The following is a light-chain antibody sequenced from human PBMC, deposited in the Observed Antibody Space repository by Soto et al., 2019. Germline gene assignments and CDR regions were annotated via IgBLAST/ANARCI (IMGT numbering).Light chain of an antibody. V-gene: IGKV3-20*01. CDR2: GAC. CDR3: QQYGSSPPYT. J-gene: IGKJ2*01. CDR1: QSVSSSY. Sequence: EIVLTQSPGTLSLSPGERATLSCRASQSVSSSYLAWYQQKPGQAPGLLIYGACSRATGIPEGFSGSGSGTEFSLTVSSLEPEDFAVYYCQQYGSSPPYTFGQGTKLEIK.